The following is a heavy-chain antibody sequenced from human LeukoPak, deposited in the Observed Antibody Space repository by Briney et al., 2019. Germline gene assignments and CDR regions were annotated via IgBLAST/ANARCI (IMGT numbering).Heavy chain of an antibody. Sequence: SETLSLTCAVSGGSISSGGYSWSWIRQPPGKGLEWIGYIYHSGSTYYNPSLKSRVTISVDRSKNQFSLKLSSVTAADTAVYYCAREKWIQLWLHWFDPWGQGTLVTVSS. D-gene: IGHD5-18*01. V-gene: IGHV4-30-2*01. CDR2: IYHSGST. J-gene: IGHJ5*02. CDR3: AREKWIQLWLHWFDP. CDR1: GGSISSGGYS.